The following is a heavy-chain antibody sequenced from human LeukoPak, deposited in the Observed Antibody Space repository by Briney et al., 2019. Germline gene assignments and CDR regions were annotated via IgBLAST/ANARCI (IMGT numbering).Heavy chain of an antibody. V-gene: IGHV4-39*02. Sequence: SETLSLTCTVSGGSISSTSYYWGWIRQPPGKGLEWIGSIYYSGSTYYNPSLKSRVTISVDTSKNQFSLKLSSVTAADTAVYYCARDRGYSYGYSYYFDYWGQGTLVTVSS. CDR2: IYYSGST. CDR1: GGSISSTSYY. CDR3: ARDRGYSYGYSYYFDY. J-gene: IGHJ4*02. D-gene: IGHD5-18*01.